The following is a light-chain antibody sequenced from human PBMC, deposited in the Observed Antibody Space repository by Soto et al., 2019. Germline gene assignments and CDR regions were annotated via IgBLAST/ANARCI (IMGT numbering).Light chain of an antibody. J-gene: IGKJ5*01. V-gene: IGKV3-15*01. Sequence: MTRSPPPLSVSPVEIDTLSCRASQSVSSNLAWYQQKPGQAPRLLIYGASTRATGIPARFSGSGSGTEFTLTISSLQSEDFAVYCCQQYYEWLKHFGEGTRLEIK. CDR1: QSVSSN. CDR2: GAS. CDR3: QQYYEWLKH.